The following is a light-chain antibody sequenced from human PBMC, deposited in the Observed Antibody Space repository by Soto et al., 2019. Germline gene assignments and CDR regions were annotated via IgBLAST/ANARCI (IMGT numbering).Light chain of an antibody. CDR2: RAS. J-gene: IGKJ2*01. Sequence: DIQMTQSPSTLSASVGDRVTITCRASQSISSYLAWYQQKPGKAPKLLIYRASNLEGGVPSRFRGSGSGTEFTLSISSLQPDDFATYYCQQYKTDSTTFGQGTKLEIK. CDR3: QQYKTDSTT. V-gene: IGKV1-5*03. CDR1: QSISSY.